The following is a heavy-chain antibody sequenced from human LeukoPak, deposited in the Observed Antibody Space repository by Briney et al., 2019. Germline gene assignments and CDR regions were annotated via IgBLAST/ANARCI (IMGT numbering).Heavy chain of an antibody. CDR2: INAGNGNT. CDR1: GYSFINYA. V-gene: IGHV1-3*01. Sequence: ASVKVSCKASGYSFINYAMNWVRQAPGQRLEWMGWINAGNGNTKYSQKFQGRVTITRDTSASTAYMELSSLRSEDTAVYYCARAAVLLWFGELFLWGQGTLVTVSP. CDR3: ARAAVLLWFGELFL. D-gene: IGHD3-10*01. J-gene: IGHJ4*02.